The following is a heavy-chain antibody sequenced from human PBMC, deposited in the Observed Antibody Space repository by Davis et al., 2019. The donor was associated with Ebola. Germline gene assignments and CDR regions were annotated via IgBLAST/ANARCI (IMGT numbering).Heavy chain of an antibody. D-gene: IGHD4-17*01. CDR2: IHYLGTT. V-gene: IGHV4-59*01. J-gene: IGHJ6*02. CDR1: GGSINNYF. Sequence: MPGGSLRLSCTVSGGSINNYFWSWIRQPPGKGLEWIGTIHYLGTTNYNPSLKSRVTMSVDTSKNQFSLKLSSVTAADTAVHYCARGNYGDYIVLYYYNMDVWGQGTTVTVSS. CDR3: ARGNYGDYIVLYYYNMDV.